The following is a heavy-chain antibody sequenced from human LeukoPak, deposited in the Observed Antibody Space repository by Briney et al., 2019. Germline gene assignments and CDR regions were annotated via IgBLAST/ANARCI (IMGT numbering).Heavy chain of an antibody. D-gene: IGHD2-2*01. J-gene: IGHJ5*02. V-gene: IGHV4-34*01. Sequence: SETLSLTCTVSGGSISSYYWSWIRQPPGKGLEWIGEINHSGSTNYNPSLKSRVTISVDTSKNQFSLKLSSVTAADTAVYYCATHPNCSSTSCYSWFDPWGQGTLVTVSS. CDR2: INHSGST. CDR1: GGSISSYY. CDR3: ATHPNCSSTSCYSWFDP.